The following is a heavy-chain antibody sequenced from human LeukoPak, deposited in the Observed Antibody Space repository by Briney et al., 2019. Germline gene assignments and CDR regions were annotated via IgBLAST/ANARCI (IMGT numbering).Heavy chain of an antibody. CDR3: AKDRPGYGSGSYYPDY. D-gene: IGHD3-10*01. J-gene: IGHJ4*02. CDR2: ISYDGSNK. V-gene: IGHV3-30*18. CDR1: GFTFSSYG. Sequence: GSLRLSCAASGFTFSSYGMHWVRQAPGKGLEWVAVISYDGSNKYYADSVKGRFTISRDNSKNTLYLQMNSLRAEDTAVYYCAKDRPGYGSGSYYPDYWGQGTLVTVSS.